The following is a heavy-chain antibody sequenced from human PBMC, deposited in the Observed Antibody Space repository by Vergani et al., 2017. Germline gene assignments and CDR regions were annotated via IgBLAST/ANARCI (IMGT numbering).Heavy chain of an antibody. CDR3: ARDADIVVVPAAPYYYYYYGMDV. D-gene: IGHD2-2*01. CDR2: ISAYNGNT. J-gene: IGHJ6*02. Sequence: QVQLVQSGAEVKKPGASVKVSCKASGYTFTSYGISWVRQAPGQGLEWIGWISAYNGNTNYAQKLQGRVTMTTDTSTSTAYMELRSLRSDDTAVYYCARDADIVVVPAAPYYYYYYGMDVWGQGTTVTVSS. V-gene: IGHV1-18*04. CDR1: GYTFTSYG.